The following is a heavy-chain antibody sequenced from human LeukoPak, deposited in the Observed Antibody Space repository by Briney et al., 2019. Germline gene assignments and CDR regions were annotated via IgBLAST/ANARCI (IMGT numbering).Heavy chain of an antibody. CDR1: GGSFSGYY. V-gene: IGHV4-34*01. CDR3: ASVRGQWLVVGYFDY. Sequence: PSETLSLTCAVYGGSFSGYYWSWIRQPPGKGLEWIGEINHSGSTNYNPSLKSRVTISVDTSKNQFSLKLSSVTAADTAVYYCASVRGQWLVVGYFDYWGQGTLVTVSS. CDR2: INHSGST. D-gene: IGHD6-19*01. J-gene: IGHJ4*02.